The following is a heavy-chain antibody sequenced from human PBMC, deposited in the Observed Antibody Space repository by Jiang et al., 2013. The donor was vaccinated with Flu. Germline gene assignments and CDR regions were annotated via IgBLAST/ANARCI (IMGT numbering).Heavy chain of an antibody. CDR2: IYHSGST. J-gene: IGHJ6*02. Sequence: PGLVKPSETLSLTCAVSGYSISSGYYWGWIRQPPGKGLEWIGSIYHSGSTYYNPSLKSRVTISVDTSKNQFSLKLSSVTAADTAVYYCARDLEGGRAGELLSWYYYYGMDVWGQGTTVTVSS. V-gene: IGHV4-38-2*02. CDR1: GYSISSGYY. D-gene: IGHD1-26*01. CDR3: ARDLEGGRAGELLSWYYYYGMDV.